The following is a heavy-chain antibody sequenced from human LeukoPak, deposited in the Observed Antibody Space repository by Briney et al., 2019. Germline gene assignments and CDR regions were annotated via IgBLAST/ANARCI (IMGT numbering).Heavy chain of an antibody. Sequence: SQTLSLTCTVSGGSISSGGYYWSWIRQHPGKGLEWIGYIYYSGSTYYNPSLKSRVTISVDTSKNQFSLKLSSVTAADTAVYYCARVRAVAGKVYFDYWGQGTLVTVSS. J-gene: IGHJ4*02. V-gene: IGHV4-31*03. CDR1: GGSISSGGYY. D-gene: IGHD6-19*01. CDR2: IYYSGST. CDR3: ARVRAVAGKVYFDY.